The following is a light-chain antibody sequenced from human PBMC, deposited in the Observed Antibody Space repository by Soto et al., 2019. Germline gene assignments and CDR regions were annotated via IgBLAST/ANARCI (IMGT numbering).Light chain of an antibody. CDR2: EVS. V-gene: IGLV2-14*01. Sequence: QSALTQPASVSGSPGPSITISCTGTSSDVGGYNYVSWYQQHPGKAPKLMIYEVSNWTSGVSNRFSGSKSGNTAFLTIPGRQAEDEADYYCSSYTSSSAPYVFGTGTKRTVL. J-gene: IGLJ1*01. CDR1: SSDVGGYNY. CDR3: SSYTSSSAPYV.